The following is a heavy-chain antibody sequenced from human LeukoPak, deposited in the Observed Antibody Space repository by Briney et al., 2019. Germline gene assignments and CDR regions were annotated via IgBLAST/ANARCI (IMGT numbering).Heavy chain of an antibody. J-gene: IGHJ4*02. Sequence: SETLSLTCTVSGYSISSGYYWGWIRQPPGKGLEWIGSIYHSGSTYYNPSLKSRVTISVDTSKNQFSLKLSSVTAADTAVYYCARVSGYDWEGFYDYWGQGTLVTVSS. D-gene: IGHD5-12*01. V-gene: IGHV4-38-2*02. CDR1: GYSISSGYY. CDR3: ARVSGYDWEGFYDY. CDR2: IYHSGST.